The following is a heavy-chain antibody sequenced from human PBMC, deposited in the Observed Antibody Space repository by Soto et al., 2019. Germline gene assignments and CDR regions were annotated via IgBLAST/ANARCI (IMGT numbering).Heavy chain of an antibody. CDR1: GYTFSSYG. V-gene: IGHV1-18*04. J-gene: IGHJ5*02. CDR3: ARDLIAVRPGWLDP. Sequence: ASVKVSCKASGYTFSSYGISWVRQAPGQGLEWMGWISAYNGNTKSAQKFQGRVTMTTDTSTSTAYMELRSLRSDDTAIYYCARDLIAVRPGWLDPWGQGTLVTVSS. CDR2: ISAYNGNT. D-gene: IGHD6-6*01.